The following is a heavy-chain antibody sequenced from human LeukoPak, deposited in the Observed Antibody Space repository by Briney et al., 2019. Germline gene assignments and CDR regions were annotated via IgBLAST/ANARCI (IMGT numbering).Heavy chain of an antibody. Sequence: KPSETLSLTCRVSGGSVSNYYWSWIRQSPGKGLEWIGYIHNSGRTNYNPSLKSRVTGFVDTSKNQVSLRLSSVTAADTAVYYCARHGTSSSESYSDYWGQGALVAVSS. J-gene: IGHJ4*02. CDR1: GGSVSNYY. D-gene: IGHD1-14*01. CDR3: ARHGTSSSESYSDY. V-gene: IGHV4-59*08. CDR2: IHNSGRT.